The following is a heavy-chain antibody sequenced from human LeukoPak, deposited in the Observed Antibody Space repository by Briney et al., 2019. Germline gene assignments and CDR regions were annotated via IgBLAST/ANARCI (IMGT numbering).Heavy chain of an antibody. CDR1: GFTFSSYA. V-gene: IGHV3-64*01. J-gene: IGHJ1*01. D-gene: IGHD2-15*01. CDR2: ISSNGGST. Sequence: PGGSLRLSCAASGFTFSSYAMHWVRQAPGKGLEYVSAISSNGGSTSYANSVKGRFTISRDNSKNTLYLQMGSLRAEDMAVYYCARGPGYCSGGNCLEFCQHWGQGTLVTVSS. CDR3: ARGPGYCSGGNCLEFCQH.